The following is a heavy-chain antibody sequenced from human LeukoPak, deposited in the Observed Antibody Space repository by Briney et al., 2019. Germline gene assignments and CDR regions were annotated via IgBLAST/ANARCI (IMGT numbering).Heavy chain of an antibody. CDR2: IIPIFGTA. Sequence: ASVKVSCKASGGTFSSNAISWVRQAPGQGLEWMGGIIPIFGTANYAQKFQGRVTITADNSTSTAYMELSSLRSEDTAVYYCARARAAEEDAFDIWGQGTMVTVSS. CDR1: GGTFSSNA. J-gene: IGHJ3*02. CDR3: ARARAAEEDAFDI. D-gene: IGHD6-25*01. V-gene: IGHV1-69*06.